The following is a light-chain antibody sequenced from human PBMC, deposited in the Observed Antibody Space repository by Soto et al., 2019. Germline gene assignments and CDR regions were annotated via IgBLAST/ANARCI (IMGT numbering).Light chain of an antibody. CDR3: AAWDDSLNGHVV. J-gene: IGLJ2*01. Sequence: QAVVTQPPSASGTPGQRVTISCSGSSSNIGSNIVNWYQQLPGTAPKLLMYNNNQRPSGVPDRFSGSKSGTSASLAISGLQSEDEADYYCAAWDDSLNGHVVFGGGTKLTVL. V-gene: IGLV1-44*01. CDR1: SSNIGSNI. CDR2: NNN.